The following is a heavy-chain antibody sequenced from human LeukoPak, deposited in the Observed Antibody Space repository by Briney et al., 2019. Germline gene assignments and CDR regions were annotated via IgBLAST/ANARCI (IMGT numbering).Heavy chain of an antibody. CDR3: ARVRELVVGTEGFDY. V-gene: IGHV4-38-2*01. J-gene: IGHJ4*02. CDR2: IYHSGST. Sequence: SETLSLTCAVSGYSISSGYYWGWIRQPPGKGLEWIGSIYHSGSTYYNPSLKSRVTISVDTSKNQFSLKLSSVTAADTAVYYCARVRELVVGTEGFDYWGQGTLVTVSS. CDR1: GYSISSGYY. D-gene: IGHD6-19*01.